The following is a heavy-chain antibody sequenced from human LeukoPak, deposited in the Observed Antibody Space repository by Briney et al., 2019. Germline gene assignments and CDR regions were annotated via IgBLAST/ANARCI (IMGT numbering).Heavy chain of an antibody. V-gene: IGHV3-30-3*01. Sequence: GGSLRLSCAASGFTFSSYAMRWVRQAPGKGLEWVAVISYDGDNKYYADSVKGRFTISRDNSKSTLFLQMNSLRVEDTAVYYCARDVRRPADYDYYGMDVWGQGTTVTVSS. CDR1: GFTFSSYA. CDR3: ARDVRRPADYDYYGMDV. J-gene: IGHJ6*02. CDR2: ISYDGDNK.